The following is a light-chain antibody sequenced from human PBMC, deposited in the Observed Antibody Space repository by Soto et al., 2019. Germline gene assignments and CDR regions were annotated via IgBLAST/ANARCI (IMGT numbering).Light chain of an antibody. Sequence: DTQMTQSPSSVSASVGDRLPITCRASQDISSWLTWYQQKSGSAPKIMIGAASSLQGGVPSRYSGSGSGTEFTLTISSLQPEDFATYYCQQASSFPPTFGQGTRLEIK. CDR3: QQASSFPPT. V-gene: IGKV1-12*01. CDR2: AAS. CDR1: QDISSW. J-gene: IGKJ5*01.